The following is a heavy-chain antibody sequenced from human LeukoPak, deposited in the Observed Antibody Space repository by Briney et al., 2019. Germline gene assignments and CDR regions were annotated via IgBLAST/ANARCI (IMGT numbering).Heavy chain of an antibody. CDR1: GGSISSYY. Sequence: SETLSLTCTVSGGSISSYYWSWTRQPPGKGLEWIGYIYYSGSTNYNPSLKSRVTISVDTSKNQFSLKLSSVTAADTAVYYCARDGPYYYDSSGYSDYYYYGMDVWGQGTTDTVSS. V-gene: IGHV4-59*01. D-gene: IGHD3-22*01. CDR2: IYYSGST. J-gene: IGHJ6*02. CDR3: ARDGPYYYDSSGYSDYYYYGMDV.